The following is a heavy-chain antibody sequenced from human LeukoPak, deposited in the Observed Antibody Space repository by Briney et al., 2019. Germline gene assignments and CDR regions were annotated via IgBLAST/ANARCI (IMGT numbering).Heavy chain of an antibody. D-gene: IGHD6-6*01. Sequence: GGSLRLSCAASGFTFSSYSMNWVRQAPGKGLEWVSSISSSSSYIYYADSMKGRFTISRDNAKNSLYLQMNSLRAEDTAVYYCARAVSRVAALDYWGQGTLVTVSS. CDR1: GFTFSSYS. V-gene: IGHV3-21*01. J-gene: IGHJ4*02. CDR2: ISSSSSYI. CDR3: ARAVSRVAALDY.